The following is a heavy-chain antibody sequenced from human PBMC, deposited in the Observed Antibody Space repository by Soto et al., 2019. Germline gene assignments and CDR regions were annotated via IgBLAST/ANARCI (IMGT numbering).Heavy chain of an antibody. Sequence: GGSLRLSCAASGFTFSSDGMHWVRQAPGKGLEWVAVISYDGSNKYYADSVKGRFTISRDNSKNTLYLQMNSLRAEDTAVYYCAKDQTAVAGTNYYYGMDVWGQGTTVTVSS. CDR1: GFTFSSDG. CDR3: AKDQTAVAGTNYYYGMDV. J-gene: IGHJ6*02. D-gene: IGHD6-19*01. CDR2: ISYDGSNK. V-gene: IGHV3-30*18.